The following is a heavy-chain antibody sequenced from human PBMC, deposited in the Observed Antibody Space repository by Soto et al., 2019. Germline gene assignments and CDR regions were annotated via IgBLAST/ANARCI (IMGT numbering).Heavy chain of an antibody. V-gene: IGHV3-30*04. CDR2: VAYDGRSK. CDR3: ARDDILVIPGGSYNYGMDV. Sequence: QVQLVESGGGVVQPGRSLRLSCAASGFTFSDYAMHWVRQAPGKGLEWVAVVAYDGRSKYYADSVKGRFTISRDNSRTTVYLQMNSLRDEDTAMYYCARDDILVIPGGSYNYGMDVWGPGTTVTVSS. CDR1: GFTFSDYA. D-gene: IGHD2-2*01. J-gene: IGHJ6*02.